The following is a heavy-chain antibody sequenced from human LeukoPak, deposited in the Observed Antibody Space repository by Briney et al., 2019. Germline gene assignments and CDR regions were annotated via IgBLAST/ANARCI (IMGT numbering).Heavy chain of an antibody. V-gene: IGHV1-46*01. CDR3: ARVSSGYYPSHFDY. CDR2: INPSGGST. Sequence: ASVKVSCKASGYTFTSYYMHWVRQAPGQALEWMGIINPSGGSTSYAQKFQGRVTMTRDTSTSTVYMGLSSLRSEDTVVYYCARVSSGYYPSHFDYWGQGTLVTVSS. J-gene: IGHJ4*02. CDR1: GYTFTSYY. D-gene: IGHD3-22*01.